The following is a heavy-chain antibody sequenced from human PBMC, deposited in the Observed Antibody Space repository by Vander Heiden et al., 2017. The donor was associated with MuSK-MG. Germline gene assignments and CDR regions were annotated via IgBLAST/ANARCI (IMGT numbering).Heavy chain of an antibody. D-gene: IGHD6-19*01. CDR2: ISSSSSYI. CDR1: GFTSSSYS. CDR3: ARGGQWLVYDVDAFDI. J-gene: IGHJ3*02. Sequence: EVQLVESGGGLVKPGGSLRLSCAASGFTSSSYSMNWVRQAPGKGLEWVSSISSSSSYIYYADSVKGRFTISRDNAKNSLYLQMNSLRAEDTAVYYCARGGQWLVYDVDAFDIWGQGTMVTVSS. V-gene: IGHV3-21*03.